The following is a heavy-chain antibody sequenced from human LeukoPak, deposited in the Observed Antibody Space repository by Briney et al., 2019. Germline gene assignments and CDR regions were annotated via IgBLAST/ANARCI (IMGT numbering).Heavy chain of an antibody. Sequence: ASVKVSFKASAYSFTSFYLHWVRQLPGKGLEWMCWFNPTSGGTFYLQKFQGRLAVSRDTSLGTVYMELSSLRYDETAVYFCARSRTFSGYAAFGPWGQGTLVTVSS. V-gene: IGHV1-2*02. CDR1: AYSFTSFY. J-gene: IGHJ5*02. D-gene: IGHD5-12*01. CDR2: FNPTSGGT. CDR3: ARSRTFSGYAAFGP.